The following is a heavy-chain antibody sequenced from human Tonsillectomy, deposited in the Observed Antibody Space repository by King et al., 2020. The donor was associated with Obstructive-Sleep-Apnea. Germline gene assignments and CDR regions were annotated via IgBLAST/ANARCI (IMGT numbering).Heavy chain of an antibody. V-gene: IGHV3-7*01. CDR3: ARARPRDDYGDLHEVY. CDR1: GFSVINYW. CDR2: IKQDGGEE. D-gene: IGHD4-17*01. J-gene: IGHJ4*02. Sequence: VQLVESGGGLVQPGGSLRLSCTVSGFSVINYWMIWGRQAPGQGREGVANIKQDGGEEYYVDSGKGRFTISRDNAKNSLYLQMNSLRAEDTAVYYCARARPRDDYGDLHEVYWGQGTLVTVSS.